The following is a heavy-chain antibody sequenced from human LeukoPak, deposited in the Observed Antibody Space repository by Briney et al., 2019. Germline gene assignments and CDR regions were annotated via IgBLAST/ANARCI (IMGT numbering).Heavy chain of an antibody. CDR3: ARGRTNPSDYYGMDV. V-gene: IGHV1-69*04. J-gene: IGHJ6*02. D-gene: IGHD2-8*01. CDR1: GGTLSSYA. Sequence: SVKVSCKASGGTLSSYAISWVRQAPGQGLEWMGRIIPIFGIANYAQKFQGRVTITADKSTSTAYMELSSLRSEDTAVYYCARGRTNPSDYYGMDVWGQGTTVTVSS. CDR2: IIPIFGIA.